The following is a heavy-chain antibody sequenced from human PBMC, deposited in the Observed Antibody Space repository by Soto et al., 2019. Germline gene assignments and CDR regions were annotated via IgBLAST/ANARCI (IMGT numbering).Heavy chain of an antibody. CDR1: GFTFSSYG. J-gene: IGHJ1*01. D-gene: IGHD4-17*01. V-gene: IGHV3-30*18. CDR2: ISYDGSNK. CDR3: AKDNYGGNSGGYFQH. Sequence: GGSLRLSCAASGFTFSSYGMHWVRQAPGKGLEWVAVISYDGSNKYYADSVKGRFTISRDNSKNTLYLQMNSLRAEDTAVYYCAKDNYGGNSGGYFQHWGQGTLVTVSS.